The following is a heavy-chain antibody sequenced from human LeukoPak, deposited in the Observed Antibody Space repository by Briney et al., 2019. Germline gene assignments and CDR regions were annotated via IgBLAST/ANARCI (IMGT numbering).Heavy chain of an antibody. V-gene: IGHV3-9*01. CDR1: GFTLSTYA. Sequence: GGSLRLSCAASGFTLSTYAMHWVRQAPGKGLEWVSGISWNSGSIGYADSVKGRFTISRDNAKNSLYLQMNSLRTEDTALYYCAKDIRDTAMVRGGAFDIWGQGTMVTVSS. CDR2: ISWNSGSI. D-gene: IGHD5-18*01. CDR3: AKDIRDTAMVRGGAFDI. J-gene: IGHJ3*02.